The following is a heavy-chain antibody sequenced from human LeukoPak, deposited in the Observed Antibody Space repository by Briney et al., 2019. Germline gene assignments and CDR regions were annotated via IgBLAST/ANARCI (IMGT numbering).Heavy chain of an antibody. J-gene: IGHJ4*02. Sequence: PSQTLSLTCTVSGGSISSGSYYWSWIRQPAGKGLEWIGRIYTSGSTNYNPSLKSRVTITVDTSKNNFTLNLTAVTAGATAVYYCARGSFFDYYDSSGYHDYWGQGPLVTVSS. CDR3: ARGSFFDYYDSSGYHDY. CDR2: IYTSGST. D-gene: IGHD3-22*01. CDR1: GGSISSGSYY. V-gene: IGHV4-61*02.